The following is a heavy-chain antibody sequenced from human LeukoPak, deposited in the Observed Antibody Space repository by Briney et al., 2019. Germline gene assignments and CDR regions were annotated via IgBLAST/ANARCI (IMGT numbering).Heavy chain of an antibody. CDR3: ARARSAWFDP. D-gene: IGHD6-25*01. Sequence: SETLSLTCAVYGGSFSGYYWSWIRHPPGKGLEWIGEINHSGSTNYNPSLKSRVTISVDTSKNQFSLKLSSVTAADTAVYYCARARSAWFDPWGQGTLVTVSS. V-gene: IGHV4-34*01. CDR1: GGSFSGYY. J-gene: IGHJ5*02. CDR2: INHSGST.